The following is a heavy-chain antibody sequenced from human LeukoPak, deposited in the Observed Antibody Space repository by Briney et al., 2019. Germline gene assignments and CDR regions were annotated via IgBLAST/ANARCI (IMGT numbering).Heavy chain of an antibody. V-gene: IGHV3-33*01. D-gene: IGHD3-10*01. CDR2: IWSGGSNK. J-gene: IGHJ4*02. Sequence: GGSLRLSCSASGFTFSYYAIHWVRQAPGKGLEWVALIWSGGSNKYYAESVKGRITISRDNSKNTVYLQMNSLRAEDTAVYYCARELFGSVSCPDGWGQGTLVTVSS. CDR1: GFTFSYYA. CDR3: ARELFGSVSCPDG.